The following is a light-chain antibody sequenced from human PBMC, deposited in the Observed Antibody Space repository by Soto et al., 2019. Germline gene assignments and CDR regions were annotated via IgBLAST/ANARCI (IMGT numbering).Light chain of an antibody. CDR2: DVS. CDR1: NSDVGGYNY. V-gene: IGLV2-14*03. J-gene: IGLJ1*01. Sequence: QSALTQPASVSGSPGQSITISCTGTNSDVGGYNYVSWYQQHPGKAPKLIIYDVSNRPSGVPDRFSGAKSGNTASLTISGLQAEDEGDYYCSSYTRSSTLVFGTGTKVTVL. CDR3: SSYTRSSTLV.